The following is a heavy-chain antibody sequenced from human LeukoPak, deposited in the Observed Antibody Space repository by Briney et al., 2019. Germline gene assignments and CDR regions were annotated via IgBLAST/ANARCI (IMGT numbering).Heavy chain of an antibody. CDR2: IYSGGST. Sequence: GGSLRLSCAASGFTFSSYAMSWVRQAPGKGLEWVSVIYSGGSTYYADSVKGRFTISRDNSKNTLYLQMNSTRAEDTAVYYCARGVVRDYGAYFDYWGQGPLVTVSS. J-gene: IGHJ4*02. V-gene: IGHV3-53*01. CDR1: GFTFSSYA. CDR3: ARGVVRDYGAYFDY. D-gene: IGHD3-10*01.